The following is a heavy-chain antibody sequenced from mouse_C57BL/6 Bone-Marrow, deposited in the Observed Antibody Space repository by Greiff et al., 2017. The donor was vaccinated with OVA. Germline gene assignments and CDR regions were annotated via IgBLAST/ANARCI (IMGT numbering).Heavy chain of an antibody. V-gene: IGHV5-4*01. CDR2: LSDGGSYT. CDR3: ARDERYYGSNWYFDV. Sequence: EVQLVESGGGLVKPGGSLKLSCAASGFTFSSYAMSWVRQTPEKRLEWVATLSDGGSYTYYPDNVKGRFTISRDNAKNNLYLQMSHLKSEDTAMYYCARDERYYGSNWYFDVWGTGTTVTVSS. D-gene: IGHD1-1*01. CDR1: GFTFSSYA. J-gene: IGHJ1*03.